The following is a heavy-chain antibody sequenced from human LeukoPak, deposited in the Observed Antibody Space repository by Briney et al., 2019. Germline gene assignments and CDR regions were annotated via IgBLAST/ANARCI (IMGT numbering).Heavy chain of an antibody. CDR2: INHSGST. Sequence: SETLSLTCTVSGGSISSYYWSWIRQPPGKGLEWIGEINHSGSTNYNPSLKSRVTISVDTSKNQFSLKLSSVTAADTAVYYCASRKQWLVRGAFDIWGQGTMVTVSS. CDR1: GGSISSYY. D-gene: IGHD6-19*01. J-gene: IGHJ3*02. CDR3: ASRKQWLVRGAFDI. V-gene: IGHV4-34*01.